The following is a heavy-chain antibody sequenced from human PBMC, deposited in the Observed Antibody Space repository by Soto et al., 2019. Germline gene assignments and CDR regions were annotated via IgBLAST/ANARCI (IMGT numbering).Heavy chain of an antibody. V-gene: IGHV1-2*04. CDR1: GYTFTGYY. CDR2: INPNSGGT. Sequence: ASVKVSCKASGYTFTGYYMHWVRQAPGQGLEWMGWINPNSGGTNYAQKFQGWVTMTRDTSISTAYMELSRLRSDDTAVYYCARDDGITMVRGVIRPLYGMDVWGQGTTVTVSS. CDR3: ARDDGITMVRGVIRPLYGMDV. D-gene: IGHD3-10*01. J-gene: IGHJ6*02.